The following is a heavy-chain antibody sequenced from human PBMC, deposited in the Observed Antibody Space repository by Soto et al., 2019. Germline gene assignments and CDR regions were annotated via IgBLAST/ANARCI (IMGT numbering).Heavy chain of an antibody. CDR2: ISSSSTTI. CDR3: ARSGGTWAFDH. CDR1: GLTFSTST. J-gene: IGHJ5*02. Sequence: GGSLRLSCAASGLTFSTSTMNWVRQAPGKGLEWVSYISSSSTTIYYADSVKGRFTISRDNAKNSLYLQMNSLRAEDTAIYYCARSGGTWAFDHWGQGTQVTVSS. V-gene: IGHV3-48*01. D-gene: IGHD2-15*01.